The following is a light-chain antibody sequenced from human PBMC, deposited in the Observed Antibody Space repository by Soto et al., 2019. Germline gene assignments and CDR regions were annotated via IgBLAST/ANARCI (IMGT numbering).Light chain of an antibody. V-gene: IGKV1-33*01. Sequence: DIQMTQSPSSLSASVGDRITITCQASQDISNRLNWYHQKPGKAPNLLIYDASNLAAWFPSGFSGRGSGTDFTFTISSLQPEDIGTYYCQHCFTVPYIFGQGTKPEIK. CDR2: DAS. J-gene: IGKJ2*01. CDR3: QHCFTVPYI. CDR1: QDISNR.